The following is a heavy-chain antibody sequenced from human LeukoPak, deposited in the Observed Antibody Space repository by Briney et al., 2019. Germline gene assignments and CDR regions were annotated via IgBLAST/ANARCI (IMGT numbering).Heavy chain of an antibody. CDR2: ISGSGGST. J-gene: IGHJ4*02. Sequence: GGSLRLSCAASGFTFSSYAMSWVRQAPGKGLEWVSAISGSGGSTYYADSVKGRFTISRDNSKNTLYLQMNSLRAEDTAVYYCARASKYYYDSSGYPLDYWGQGTLVTVSS. D-gene: IGHD3-22*01. CDR1: GFTFSSYA. CDR3: ARASKYYYDSSGYPLDY. V-gene: IGHV3-23*01.